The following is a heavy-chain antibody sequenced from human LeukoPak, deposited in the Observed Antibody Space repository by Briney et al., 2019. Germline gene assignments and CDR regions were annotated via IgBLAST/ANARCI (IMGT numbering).Heavy chain of an antibody. J-gene: IGHJ6*03. CDR3: ARGLWGSGSYRNTTYYYYMDV. CDR2: MYYSGST. V-gene: IGHV4-39*07. CDR1: SGSISSSSYY. Sequence: SETLSLTCTVSSGSISSSSYYWGWIRQPPGKGLEWIGSMYYSGSTYYNPSLKSRVTISVDTSKNQFSLKLSSVTAADTAVYYCARGLWGSGSYRNTTYYYYMDVWGKGTTVTISS. D-gene: IGHD3-10*01.